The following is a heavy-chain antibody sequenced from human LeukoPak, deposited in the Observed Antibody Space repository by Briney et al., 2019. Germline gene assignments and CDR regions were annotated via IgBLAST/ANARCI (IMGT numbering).Heavy chain of an antibody. V-gene: IGHV3-30*18. CDR1: GFTFSSYG. J-gene: IGHJ2*01. D-gene: IGHD3-22*01. Sequence: PGRSLRLSCAASGFTFSSYGMHWVRQAPGKGLEWVAVISYDGSNKYYADSVKGRFTISRDNSKNTLYLQMNSLRAEDTAVYYCAKLVGRYYDTNCFDLWGRGTLVTVSS. CDR3: AKLVGRYYDTNCFDL. CDR2: ISYDGSNK.